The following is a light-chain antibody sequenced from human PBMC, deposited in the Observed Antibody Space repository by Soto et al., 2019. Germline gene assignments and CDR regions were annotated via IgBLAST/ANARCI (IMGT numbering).Light chain of an antibody. Sequence: EIVLTQSPGTLSLSPGERATLSCRASQSVSSSYLARYQQKPGQAPRLLIYGASSRATGIPDRFSGSGSGTDFTLTISRLEPEDFAVYYCHQYGSSPPLTFGAGTKVDIK. CDR2: GAS. CDR3: HQYGSSPPLT. J-gene: IGKJ4*01. CDR1: QSVSSSY. V-gene: IGKV3-20*01.